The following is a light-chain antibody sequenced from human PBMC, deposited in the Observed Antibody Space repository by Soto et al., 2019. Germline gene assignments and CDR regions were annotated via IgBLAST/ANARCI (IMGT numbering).Light chain of an antibody. J-gene: IGLJ2*01. Sequence: NFMLTQPHSVSESPGKTVTISCTRSSGSIASNYVQWYQRRPGSAPTTLIYEDDQRPSGVPDRFSGSIDRSSNSASLTISGLKTEDEADYYCQSYDSSNPVVFGGGTKLTVL. V-gene: IGLV6-57*04. CDR1: SGSIASNY. CDR2: EDD. CDR3: QSYDSSNPVV.